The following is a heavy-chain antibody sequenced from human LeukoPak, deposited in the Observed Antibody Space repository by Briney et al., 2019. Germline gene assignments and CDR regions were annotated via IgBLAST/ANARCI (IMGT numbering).Heavy chain of an antibody. D-gene: IGHD2-2*01. CDR3: ARDLYDIVVLPAAATLGHDAFDI. Sequence: GGSLRLSCAASGFTFSSYSMNWVRQAPGKGLEWVSSISSSSSYIYYADSVKGRFTISRDNAKNSLYLQMNSLRAEDTAVYYCARDLYDIVVLPAAATLGHDAFDIWGQGTMVTVSS. J-gene: IGHJ3*02. CDR1: GFTFSSYS. CDR2: ISSSSSYI. V-gene: IGHV3-21*01.